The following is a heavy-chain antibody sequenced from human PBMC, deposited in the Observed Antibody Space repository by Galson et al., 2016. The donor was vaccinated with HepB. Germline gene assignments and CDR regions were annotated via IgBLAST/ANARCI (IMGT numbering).Heavy chain of an antibody. V-gene: IGHV3-30-3*01. CDR1: GFTFSSYS. CDR3: ATVGQQLVGTHYYYYGMDV. D-gene: IGHD6-13*01. CDR2: ISYDGSNE. Sequence: SLRLSCAASGFTFSSYSMHWVRQAPGKGLEWVAVISYDGSNEYFADSVKGRFTISRDNSKNTLYLQMTSLRAEDTAVYYCATVGQQLVGTHYYYYGMDVWGEGTTVTVSS. J-gene: IGHJ6*02.